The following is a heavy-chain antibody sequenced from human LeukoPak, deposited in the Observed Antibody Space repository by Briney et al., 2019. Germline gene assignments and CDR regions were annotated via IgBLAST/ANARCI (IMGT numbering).Heavy chain of an antibody. V-gene: IGHV3-23*01. CDR3: AKVYWSSTSCECFDY. J-gene: IGHJ4*02. Sequence: GGSLRLSCAASGFTFSSYAMSWVRQAPGKGLEWVSAISGSGGSTYYADSVKGRFTISRDNSKNTLYLQMNSLRAEDTAVYYCAKVYWSSTSCECFDYWGQGTLVTVSS. CDR2: ISGSGGST. CDR1: GFTFSSYA. D-gene: IGHD2-2*01.